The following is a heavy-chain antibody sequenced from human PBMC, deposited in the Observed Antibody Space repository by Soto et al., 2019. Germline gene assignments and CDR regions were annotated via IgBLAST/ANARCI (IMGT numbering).Heavy chain of an antibody. CDR1: GGSISSSIYY. CDR2: IYYSGST. CDR3: ARSPVPYYYVSGRPHPFDY. V-gene: IGHV4-39*01. D-gene: IGHD3-10*01. Sequence: PSETLALTCTVSGGSISSSIYYGGWIRQPPGKGLEWIGSIYYSGSTYYNPPLKRRVARSVDTSKNHCSLKLSSVPAADTAVYYCARSPVPYYYVSGRPHPFDYLGQGTLVTVSS. J-gene: IGHJ4*02.